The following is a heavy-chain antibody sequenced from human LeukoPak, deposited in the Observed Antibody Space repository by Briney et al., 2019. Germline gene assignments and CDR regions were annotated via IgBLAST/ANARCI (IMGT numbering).Heavy chain of an antibody. D-gene: IGHD5-12*01. J-gene: IGHJ4*02. CDR3: ARGGYSGYGGFDY. CDR2: INHSGST. V-gene: IGHV4-34*01. CDR1: GGSFSGYY. Sequence: SETLSLTCAVYGGSFSGYYWSWIRQPPGKGLEWIGEINHSGSTNYNPSLKSRVTISVDTSKNQFSLKLGSVTAADTAVYYCARGGYSGYGGFDYWGQGTLVTVSS.